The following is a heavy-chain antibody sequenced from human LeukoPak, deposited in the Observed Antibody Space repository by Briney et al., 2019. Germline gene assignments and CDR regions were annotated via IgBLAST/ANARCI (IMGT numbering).Heavy chain of an antibody. CDR3: ARGDTTVTTSIFTFDF. Sequence: SETLSLTCTVSGDSISSYYWSWLRQPAGKGLEWIGRIYTSGSTNYNPSLRSRVSISVDKSKNQFSLKLSSLTAADTAVYYCARGDTTVTTSIFTFDFWGQGTMVTVSS. D-gene: IGHD4-17*01. CDR1: GDSISSYY. J-gene: IGHJ3*01. V-gene: IGHV4-4*07. CDR2: IYTSGST.